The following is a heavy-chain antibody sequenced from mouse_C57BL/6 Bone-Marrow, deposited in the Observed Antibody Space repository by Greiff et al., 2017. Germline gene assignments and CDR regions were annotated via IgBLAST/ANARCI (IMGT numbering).Heavy chain of an antibody. CDR1: GYTFTSYW. CDR3: ARLGYGSSFAY. Sequence: QVQLQQPGAELVKPGASVKMSCKASGYTFTSYWITWVKQRPGQGLEWIGDIYPGSGSTNYNEKFKSKDTLTVDTSSSTAYMQLSSLTSEATAVYYCARLGYGSSFAYWGQGTLVTVSA. J-gene: IGHJ3*01. CDR2: IYPGSGST. D-gene: IGHD1-1*01. V-gene: IGHV1-55*01.